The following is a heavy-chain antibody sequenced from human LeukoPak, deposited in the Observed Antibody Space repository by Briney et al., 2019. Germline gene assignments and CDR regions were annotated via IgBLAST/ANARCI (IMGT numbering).Heavy chain of an antibody. D-gene: IGHD3-3*01. CDR1: GGSISSYY. J-gene: IGHJ6*03. V-gene: IGHV4-4*07. CDR2: IYTSGST. Sequence: TSETLSLTCTVSGGSISSYYWSWIRQPAGKGLEWIGRIYTSGSTNYNPSLKSRVTMSVDTSKNQFSLKLSSVTAADTAVYYCAAQITIFGVVSNYYYYYMDVWGKGTTVTVSS. CDR3: AAQITIFGVVSNYYYYYMDV.